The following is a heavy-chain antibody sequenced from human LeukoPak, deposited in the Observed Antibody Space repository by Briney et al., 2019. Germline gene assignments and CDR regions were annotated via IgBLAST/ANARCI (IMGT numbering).Heavy chain of an antibody. CDR3: TRLEEEYYYYCYMDV. CDR2: IRSKANSYAT. Sequence: PGGSLRLSCAASGFTFSGSAMHWVRQASGKGLEWVGRIRSKANSYATAYAASVKDRFTISRDDSKNTAYLQMNSLKTEDTAVYYCTRLEEEYYYYCYMDVWGKGTTVTVSS. J-gene: IGHJ6*03. V-gene: IGHV3-73*01. CDR1: GFTFSGSA.